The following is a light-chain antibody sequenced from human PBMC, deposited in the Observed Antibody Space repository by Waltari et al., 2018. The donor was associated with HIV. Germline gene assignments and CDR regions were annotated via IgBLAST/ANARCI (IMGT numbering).Light chain of an antibody. CDR2: ANS. CDR3: AAWDDSLSGLYV. J-gene: IGLJ1*01. CDR1: NSNIGRNY. V-gene: IGLV1-47*01. Sequence: QSVLTQPSSASGTPGQRVTISCSGSNSNIGRNYVQWYQRLPGTAPQLLIYANSPRPSGVPDRFSASKSGTSASLAISGLRSDDEADYYCAAWDDSLSGLYVFGTGTKVTVL.